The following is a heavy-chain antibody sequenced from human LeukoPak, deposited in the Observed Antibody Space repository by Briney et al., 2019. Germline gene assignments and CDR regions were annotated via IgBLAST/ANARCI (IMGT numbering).Heavy chain of an antibody. CDR2: IYYSGNT. V-gene: IGHV4-59*01. J-gene: IGHJ4*02. CDR3: AAAAGTFDY. CDR1: GGSISDYY. D-gene: IGHD6-13*01. Sequence: SETLSLTCTVSGGSISDYYWTWIRQPPGKGLEWIGHIYYSGNTIYNPSLKSRVTISVDTSKNQFSLKLSSVTAADTAVYYCAAAAGTFDYWGQGTLVTVSS.